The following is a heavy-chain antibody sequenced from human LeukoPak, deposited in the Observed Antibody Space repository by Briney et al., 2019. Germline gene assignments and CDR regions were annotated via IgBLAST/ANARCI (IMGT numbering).Heavy chain of an antibody. CDR3: ARLPTYDYVWGSYRHNWFDP. CDR2: INHSGST. D-gene: IGHD3-16*02. J-gene: IGHJ5*02. Sequence: SETLSLTCAVYGGSFSGYYWSWIRQPPGKGLEWIGEINHSGSTNYNPSLKSRVTISVDTSKNQFSLKLSSVTAADTAVYHCARLPTYDYVWGSYRHNWFDPWGQGTLVTVSS. CDR1: GGSFSGYY. V-gene: IGHV4-34*01.